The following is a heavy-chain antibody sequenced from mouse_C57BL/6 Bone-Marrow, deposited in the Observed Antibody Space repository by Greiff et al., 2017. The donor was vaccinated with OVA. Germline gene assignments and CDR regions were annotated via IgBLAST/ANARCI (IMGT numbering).Heavy chain of an antibody. J-gene: IGHJ3*01. CDR1: GYTFTSYW. V-gene: IGHV1-50*01. Sequence: QVQLQQPGAELVKPGASVKLSCKASGYTFTSYWMQWVKQRLGQGLEWIGEIDPSDSYTNYNQKFKGKATLTVDTSSSTAYMQLSSLTSEDSAVYYCASAVFAYWGQGTLVTVSA. CDR3: ASAVFAY. CDR2: IDPSDSYT.